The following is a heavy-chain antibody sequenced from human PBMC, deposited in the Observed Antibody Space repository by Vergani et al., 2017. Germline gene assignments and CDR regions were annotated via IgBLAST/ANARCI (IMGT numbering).Heavy chain of an antibody. CDR3: ARFPGYSSGWYGGYYFDY. CDR1: GGSISSGSYY. Sequence: QVQLQESGPGLVKPSQTLSLTCTVSGGSISSGSYYWSWIRQPAGKGLEWIGRIYTSGSTNYNPSLKSRVTISVDTSKNQFSLKLSSVTAADTAVYYCARFPGYSSGWYGGYYFDYWGQGTLVTVSS. J-gene: IGHJ4*02. V-gene: IGHV4-61*02. D-gene: IGHD6-19*01. CDR2: IYTSGST.